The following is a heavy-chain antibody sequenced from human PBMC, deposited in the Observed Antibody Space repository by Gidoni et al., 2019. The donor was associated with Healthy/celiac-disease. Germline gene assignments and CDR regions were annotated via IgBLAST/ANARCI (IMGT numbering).Heavy chain of an antibody. CDR1: GFTLDDYA. D-gene: IGHD6-13*01. CDR3: AKGSRIAAAGNVDY. J-gene: IGHJ4*02. V-gene: IGHV3-43D*03. Sequence: EVQLVESGGVVVQPGGSLSLYWSAAGFTLDDYAMHWVRQAPGKGLEWVSLISCDGGSTYYADSVKGRFTISRDNSKNSLYLQMNSLRAEDTALYYCAKGSRIAAAGNVDYWGQGTLVTVSS. CDR2: ISCDGGST.